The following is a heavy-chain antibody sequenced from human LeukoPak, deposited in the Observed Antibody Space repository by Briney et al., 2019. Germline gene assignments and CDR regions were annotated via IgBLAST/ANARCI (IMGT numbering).Heavy chain of an antibody. Sequence: ASVKVSCKASGYTFTDYYIHWVRQAPGQGLEWMGRINPNSGGTNYAQKFQGRVTMTRDTSISTAYMELSRLRSDDTAVYYCARDRARYCSGGSCYSPGYWGQGTLVTVSS. D-gene: IGHD2-15*01. CDR2: INPNSGGT. V-gene: IGHV1-2*06. CDR1: GYTFTDYY. CDR3: ARDRARYCSGGSCYSPGY. J-gene: IGHJ4*02.